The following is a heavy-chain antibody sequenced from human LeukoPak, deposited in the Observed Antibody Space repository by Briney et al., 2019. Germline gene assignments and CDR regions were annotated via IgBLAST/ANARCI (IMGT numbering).Heavy chain of an antibody. CDR2: ISYDVSKT. CDR1: GFTFSTYA. D-gene: IGHD1-26*01. CDR3: ARDFSRGSYKGRDYYMDV. Sequence: QPGGSLRLSCAASGFTFSTYAMHWVRPAPGKGLEWVAVISYDVSKTYYADSVKGRFTISRDNSKNTLYLQMNSLRAEDTAVYYCARDFSRGSYKGRDYYMDVWGKGTTVTVSS. V-gene: IGHV3-30*04. J-gene: IGHJ6*03.